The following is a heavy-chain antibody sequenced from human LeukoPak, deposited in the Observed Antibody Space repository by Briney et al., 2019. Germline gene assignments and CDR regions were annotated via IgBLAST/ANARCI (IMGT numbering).Heavy chain of an antibody. CDR1: VGSIVSYY. Sequence: SETLSLTCTVPVGSIVSYYWSWIRQPPGKGLEWIGYIYYSGSTNYNPSLKSRVTISVDTSKNQFSLKLSSVTAADTAVYYCARRSLAVAGALDYWGQGTLVTVSS. D-gene: IGHD6-13*01. CDR3: ARRSLAVAGALDY. J-gene: IGHJ4*02. V-gene: IGHV4-59*08. CDR2: IYYSGST.